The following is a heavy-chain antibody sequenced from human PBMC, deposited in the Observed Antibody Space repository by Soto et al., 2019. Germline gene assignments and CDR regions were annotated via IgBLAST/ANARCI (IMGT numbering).Heavy chain of an antibody. CDR3: ARSDGYHFNGLDS. V-gene: IGHV1-8*01. CDR2: MNPNSNNT. D-gene: IGHD2-21*01. Sequence: QVQLVQSGAEVKTPGASVKVSCKASGYTFASYDINWVRQAPGQGLEWMGWMNPNSNNTGYEQKLQGRLTMTRDIALSIAHMELSSLRNEDTAVYYCARSDGYHFNGLDSWGQGTLVTVSA. J-gene: IGHJ5*01. CDR1: GYTFASYD.